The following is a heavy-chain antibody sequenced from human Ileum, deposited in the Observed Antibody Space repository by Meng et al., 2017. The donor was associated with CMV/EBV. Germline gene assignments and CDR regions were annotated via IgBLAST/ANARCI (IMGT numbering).Heavy chain of an antibody. J-gene: IGHJ6*02. CDR1: GFTFSSYW. Sequence: GESLKISCAASGFTFSSYWMSWVRQAPGKGLEWVANIKQDGTEKYYVDSLKGRFTISRDNDKNSLYLQVNSLRVEDTAVYYCARHADGGWYAMDVWGHGTTVTVSS. D-gene: IGHD2-21*01. CDR3: ARHADGGWYAMDV. V-gene: IGHV3-7*01. CDR2: IKQDGTEK.